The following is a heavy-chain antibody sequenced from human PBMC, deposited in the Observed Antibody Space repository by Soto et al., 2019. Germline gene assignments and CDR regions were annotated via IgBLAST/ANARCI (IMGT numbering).Heavy chain of an antibody. CDR3: ARDSLQLGIDY. J-gene: IGHJ4*02. Sequence: GGSLRLSCAASGFTFSSYGMHWVRQAPGKGLEWVAVIWYDGSNKYYADSVKGRFTISRDNSKNTLYLQMNSLRAEDTAVYYCARDSLQLGIDYWGQGTLVTVSS. CDR1: GFTFSSYG. CDR2: IWYDGSNK. D-gene: IGHD2-2*01. V-gene: IGHV3-33*01.